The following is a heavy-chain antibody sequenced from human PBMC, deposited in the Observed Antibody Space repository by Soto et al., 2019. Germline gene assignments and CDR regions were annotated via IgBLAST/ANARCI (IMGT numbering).Heavy chain of an antibody. CDR1: GGTLNKHA. D-gene: IGHD6-13*01. CDR2: IIPMFGIP. CDR3: ARGGTSGWLKGASDV. V-gene: IGHV1-69*01. J-gene: IGHJ3*01. Sequence: QVQLVQSGAEVKKPGSSVKVSCKASGGTLNKHAITWVRRAPGQGLEWLGGIIPMFGIPNYPQKFQGRVTITADDSTNTSQMELHSLTSDDTAVYYCARGGTSGWLKGASDVWGQGTMVTVSS.